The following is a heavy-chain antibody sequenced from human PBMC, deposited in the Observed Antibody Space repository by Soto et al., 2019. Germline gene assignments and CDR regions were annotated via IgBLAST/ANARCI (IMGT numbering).Heavy chain of an antibody. V-gene: IGHV3-23*01. J-gene: IGHJ3*02. CDR3: AKDYCSGGSCYSVGDAFDI. Sequence: GGSLRLSCAASGFTFSSYAMSWVRQAPGKGLEWVSAISGSGGSTYYADSVKGRFTISRDNSKNTLYLQMNSLRAEDTAVYYSAKDYCSGGSCYSVGDAFDIWGQGTMVTVSS. CDR1: GFTFSSYA. D-gene: IGHD2-15*01. CDR2: ISGSGGST.